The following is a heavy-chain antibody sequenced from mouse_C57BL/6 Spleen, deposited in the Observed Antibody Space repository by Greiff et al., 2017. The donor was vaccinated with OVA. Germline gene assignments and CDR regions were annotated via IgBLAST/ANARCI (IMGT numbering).Heavy chain of an antibody. Sequence: VQLQQSGPELVKPGASVKISCKASGYTFTDYYMNWVKQSHGKSLEWIGDINPNNGGTSYNQKFKGKATLTVDKSSSTAYMELRSLTSEDSAVYYCARGRRGSYWYFDVWGTGTTVTVSS. CDR1: GYTFTDYY. V-gene: IGHV1-26*01. CDR2: INPNNGGT. CDR3: ARGRRGSYWYFDV. J-gene: IGHJ1*03.